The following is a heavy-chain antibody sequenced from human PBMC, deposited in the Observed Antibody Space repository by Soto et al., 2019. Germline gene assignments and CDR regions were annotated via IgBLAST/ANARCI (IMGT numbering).Heavy chain of an antibody. V-gene: IGHV4-4*07. Sequence: QVQLQESGPRLVKPSETLSLTCSVSGSSFSNFYWSWIRQSAGKGLDWIGRIYTSGATSSNPSLKVRVTMSVDTSQTQMSLSVRSVTAADTAVYFCARGGIQLSYAFDYWGPGILVTVSS. CDR2: IYTSGAT. CDR3: ARGGIQLSYAFDY. CDR1: GSSFSNFY. J-gene: IGHJ4*02. D-gene: IGHD1-1*01.